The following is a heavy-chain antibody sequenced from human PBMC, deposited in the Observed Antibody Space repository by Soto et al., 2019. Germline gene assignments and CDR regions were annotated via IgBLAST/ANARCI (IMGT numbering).Heavy chain of an antibody. V-gene: IGHV1-69*01. CDR2: IIPIFGTA. Sequence: QVQLVQSGAEVRKPGSSVKVSCKASGGTFSRHAISWVRQAPGQGLEWMGGIIPIFGTANHAQKFQGRVTIIADESTSTVYMELSSLRSEDTAMYYCARGWGYDSNDYNYAYRGQGTLVIVSS. CDR1: GGTFSRHA. D-gene: IGHD3-22*01. J-gene: IGHJ4*02. CDR3: ARGWGYDSNDYNYAY.